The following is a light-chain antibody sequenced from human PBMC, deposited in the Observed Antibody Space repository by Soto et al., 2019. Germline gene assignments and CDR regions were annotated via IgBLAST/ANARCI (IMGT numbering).Light chain of an antibody. CDR2: EVT. V-gene: IGLV2-14*01. J-gene: IGLJ2*01. CDR3: SSYITSSTPVV. CDR1: TSDIGGYSY. Sequence: QSVLTQPASVSGSPGQSITISCTGATSDIGGYSYVSWYQQHPGKAPKLMIYEVTNRPSGVSSRFSASKSGNTASLTISGLQAEDEADYYCSSYITSSTPVVFGGGTQLTVL.